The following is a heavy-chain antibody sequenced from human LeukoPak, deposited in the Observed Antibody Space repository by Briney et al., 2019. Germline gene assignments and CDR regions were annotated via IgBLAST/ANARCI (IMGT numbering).Heavy chain of an antibody. Sequence: ASVKVSCKASGYTFTSYDINWVRQATGQGLEWMGWMNPNSGNTGYAQKFQGRVTMTRNTSISTAYMELSSLRSEDTAVYYCATVLGVTVAFDIWGQGTMVTVSS. D-gene: IGHD3-3*01. CDR1: GYTFTSYD. J-gene: IGHJ3*02. V-gene: IGHV1-8*01. CDR2: MNPNSGNT. CDR3: ATVLGVTVAFDI.